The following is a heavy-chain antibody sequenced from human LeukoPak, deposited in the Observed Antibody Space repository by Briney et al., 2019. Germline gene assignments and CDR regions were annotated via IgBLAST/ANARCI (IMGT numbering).Heavy chain of an antibody. CDR1: GFTFGDYA. D-gene: IGHD4-17*01. CDR3: TRGDGEPPIYYYYYYMDV. CDR2: ISSKAYGGTT. V-gene: IGHV3-49*04. J-gene: IGHJ6*03. Sequence: GGSLRLSCTASGFTFGDYAMSWVRQAPGKGLEWVGFISSKAYGGTTEYAASVKGRFTISRDDSKSIAYLQMNSLKTEDTAVYYCTRGDGEPPIYYYYYYMDVWGKGTTVTISS.